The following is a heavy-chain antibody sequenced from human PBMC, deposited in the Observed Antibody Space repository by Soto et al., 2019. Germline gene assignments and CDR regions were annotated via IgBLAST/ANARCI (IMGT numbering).Heavy chain of an antibody. Sequence: LRLSCAASGFTFSSYAMSWVRQAPGKGLEWVSAISGSGGSTYYADSVKGRFTISRDNSKNTLYLQMNSLRAEDTAVYYCLVYIGGDLRFLEWLVPPDWFDPWGQGTLVTVSS. V-gene: IGHV3-23*01. J-gene: IGHJ5*02. CDR1: GFTFSSYA. CDR2: ISGSGGST. CDR3: LVYIGGDLRFLEWLVPPDWFDP. D-gene: IGHD3-3*01.